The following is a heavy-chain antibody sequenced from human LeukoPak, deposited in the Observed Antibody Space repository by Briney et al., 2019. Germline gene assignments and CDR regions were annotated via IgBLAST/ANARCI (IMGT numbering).Heavy chain of an antibody. CDR3: ATDYGDYESGY. Sequence: ASVKVSCKASGYTFTDYYMHWVRQAPGQGREGMGCINPNSGGTDYAQKFQGRVTMPRDTYISRAYVELSRLRSDDTAVYYCATDYGDYESGYWGQGSLVTVSS. CDR1: GYTFTDYY. J-gene: IGHJ4*02. CDR2: INPNSGGT. D-gene: IGHD4-17*01. V-gene: IGHV1-2*02.